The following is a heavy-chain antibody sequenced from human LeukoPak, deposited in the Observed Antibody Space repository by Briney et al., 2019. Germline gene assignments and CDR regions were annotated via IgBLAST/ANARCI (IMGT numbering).Heavy chain of an antibody. J-gene: IGHJ5*02. CDR3: ARGRGGGGSSNNWFDP. D-gene: IGHD2-15*01. Sequence: SETLSLTCTVSGDSISRSSWSWIRQPPGKGLEWIGYIYYSGSTNYNPSLKSRVTISVDTSKNQFSLKLSSVTAADTAVYYCARGRGGGGSSNNWFDPWGQGTLVTVSS. CDR2: IYYSGST. V-gene: IGHV4-59*01. CDR1: GDSISRSS.